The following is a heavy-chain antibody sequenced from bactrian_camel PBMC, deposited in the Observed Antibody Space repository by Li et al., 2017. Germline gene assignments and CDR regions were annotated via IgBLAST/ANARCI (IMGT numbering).Heavy chain of an antibody. D-gene: IGHD2*01. CDR3: AASGRLYCSGGIEFTS. CDR2: IIFGSGQT. CDR1: GYSGTAYC. V-gene: IGHV3S63*01. Sequence: HVQLVESGGGSVEAGGSLRLSCAASGYSGTAYCMGWFRQAPGKEREGVASIIFGSGQTFYADSVKGRFTISQDNAKNTLYLQMNSLKPEYTAMYYCAASGRLYCSGGIEFTSWGRGTQVTVS. J-gene: IGHJ6*01.